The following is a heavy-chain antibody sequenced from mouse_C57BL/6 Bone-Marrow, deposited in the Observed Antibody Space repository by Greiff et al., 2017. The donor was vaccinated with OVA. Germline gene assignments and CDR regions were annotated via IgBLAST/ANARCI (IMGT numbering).Heavy chain of an antibody. D-gene: IGHD1-1*01. Sequence: VKLMESGPGLVAPSQSLSITCTVSGFSLTSYAISWVRQPPGKGLEWLGVIWTGGGTNYNSALKSRMSISKDNSKSQVFLKMNSLQTDDTARYYCARNSYGSSYYAMDYWGQGTSVTVSS. CDR3: ARNSYGSSYYAMDY. CDR2: IWTGGGT. V-gene: IGHV2-9-1*01. CDR1: GFSLTSYA. J-gene: IGHJ4*01.